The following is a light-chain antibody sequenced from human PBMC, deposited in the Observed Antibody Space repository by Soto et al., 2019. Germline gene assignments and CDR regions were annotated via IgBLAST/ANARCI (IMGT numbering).Light chain of an antibody. CDR3: QQYGNSPPGT. V-gene: IGKV3-20*01. Sequence: ETVLTQSPGTLYFSPGERATLSCRASQSVANSHVAWHQQRRGLPPRLLIYGAYNRATGIPDRFSDSGSGADFNLTISRLEPEDFAVYFCQQYGNSPPGTFGQGTRL. CDR2: GAY. CDR1: QSVANSH. J-gene: IGKJ5*01.